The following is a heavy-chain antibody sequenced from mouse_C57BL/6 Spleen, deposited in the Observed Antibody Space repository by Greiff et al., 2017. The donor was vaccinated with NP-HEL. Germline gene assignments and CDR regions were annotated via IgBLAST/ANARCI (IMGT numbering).Heavy chain of an antibody. V-gene: IGHV3-6*01. CDR1: GYSITSGYY. Sequence: EVQLQQSGPGLVKPSQSLSLTCSVTGYSITSGYYWNWIRQFPGNKLEWMGYISYDGSNNYNPSLKNRISITRDTSKNQFFLKLNSVTTEDTATYYCARARSLYYYAMDYWGQGTSVTVSS. D-gene: IGHD6-5*01. J-gene: IGHJ4*01. CDR3: ARARSLYYYAMDY. CDR2: ISYDGSN.